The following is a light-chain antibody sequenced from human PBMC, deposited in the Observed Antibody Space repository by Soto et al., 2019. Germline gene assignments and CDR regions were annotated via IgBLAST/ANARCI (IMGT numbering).Light chain of an antibody. V-gene: IGLV2-14*03. CDR1: SSDIGASNY. J-gene: IGLJ1*01. Sequence: QSALTQPASVSGSPGQSITISCTGTSSDIGASNYVSWYQQHPGQAPKLMISDVNNRPSGISDRFSGSKSGNTASLTISGFQAEFEDDYYCVSWNSNSDTHYVFGTGTKVTVL. CDR3: VSWNSNSDTHYV. CDR2: DVN.